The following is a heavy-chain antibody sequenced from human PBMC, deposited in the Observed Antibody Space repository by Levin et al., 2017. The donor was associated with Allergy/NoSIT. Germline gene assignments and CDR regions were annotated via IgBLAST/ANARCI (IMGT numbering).Heavy chain of an antibody. V-gene: IGHV3-15*01. J-gene: IGHJ4*02. Sequence: AGGSLRLSCAASGFTFSNAWMSWVRQAPGKGLEWVGRIKSKTDGGTTDYAAPVKGRFTISRDDSKNTLYLQMNSLKTEDTAVYYCTTPLDFGVVIIGSDYWGQGTLVTVSS. CDR3: TTPLDFGVVIIGSDY. CDR1: GFTFSNAW. CDR2: IKSKTDGGTT. D-gene: IGHD3-3*01.